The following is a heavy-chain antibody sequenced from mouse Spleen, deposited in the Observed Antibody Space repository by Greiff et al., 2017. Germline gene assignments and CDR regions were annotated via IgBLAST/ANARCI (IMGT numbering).Heavy chain of an antibody. J-gene: IGHJ2*01. D-gene: IGHD3-3*01. CDR2: INPNNGGT. CDR3: ARRGWDRDRYYFDY. Sequence: EVQLQQSGPELVKPGASVKISCKASGYTFTDYYMNWVKQSHGKSLEWIGDINPNNGGTSYNQKFKGKATLTVDKSSSTAYMELRSLTSEDSAVYYCARRGWDRDRYYFDYWGQGTTLTVSS. CDR1: GYTFTDYY. V-gene: IGHV1-26*01.